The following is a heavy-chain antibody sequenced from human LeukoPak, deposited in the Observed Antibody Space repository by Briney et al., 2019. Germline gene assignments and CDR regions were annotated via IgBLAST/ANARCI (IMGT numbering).Heavy chain of an antibody. CDR2: ISYDGSNK. CDR3: AYYGSGSYYLSYFDY. D-gene: IGHD3-10*01. V-gene: IGHV3-30*03. J-gene: IGHJ4*02. Sequence: GGSLRLSCAASGFTFSTYWMTWVRQAPGKGLEWVAVISYDGSNKYYADSVKGRFTISRDNSKNTLYLQMNSLRAEDTAVYYCAYYGSGSYYLSYFDYWGQGTLVTVSS. CDR1: GFTFSTYW.